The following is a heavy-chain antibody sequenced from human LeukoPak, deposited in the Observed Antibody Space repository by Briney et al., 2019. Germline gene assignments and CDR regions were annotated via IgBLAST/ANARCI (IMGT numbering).Heavy chain of an antibody. Sequence: SETLSLTCTVSGGSISSYYWSWIRQPPGKGLEWIGYIYYSGSTNYNPSLKSRVTISVDTSKNQFSLKLSSVTAADTAVYYCARFRLGSDYYHMDVWGKGTTVTISS. J-gene: IGHJ6*03. V-gene: IGHV4-59*01. CDR3: ARFRLGSDYYHMDV. CDR2: IYYSGST. CDR1: GGSISSYY. D-gene: IGHD7-27*01.